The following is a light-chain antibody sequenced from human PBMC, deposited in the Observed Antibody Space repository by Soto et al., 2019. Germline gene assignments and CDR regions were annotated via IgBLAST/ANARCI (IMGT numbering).Light chain of an antibody. J-gene: IGKJ4*01. CDR1: ESVSSN. CDR2: GAS. V-gene: IGKV3-15*01. Sequence: EIGMTQSPDTLSVSPGERATLSCRASESVSSNLAWYQQKPGQAPRLLIYGASTRATGVPARFSGSGSGTEFTLTISSLQSEDFALYYCQQYNNWLTFGGGTKVEIK. CDR3: QQYNNWLT.